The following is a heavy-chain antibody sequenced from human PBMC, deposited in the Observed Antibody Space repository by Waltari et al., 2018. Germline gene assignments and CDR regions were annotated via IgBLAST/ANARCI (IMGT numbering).Heavy chain of an antibody. CDR1: GFTFSSYS. Sequence: EVQLVESGGGLVKPGGSLRLSCAASGFTFSSYSMNWVRQAPGKGLEWVSSISSSSSYIYYADSVKGRFTISRDNAKNSLYLQMNSLRAEDTAVYYCARDLQWLVHFYLYGMDVWGQGTTVTVSS. CDR2: ISSSSSYI. CDR3: ARDLQWLVHFYLYGMDV. D-gene: IGHD6-19*01. V-gene: IGHV3-21*01. J-gene: IGHJ6*02.